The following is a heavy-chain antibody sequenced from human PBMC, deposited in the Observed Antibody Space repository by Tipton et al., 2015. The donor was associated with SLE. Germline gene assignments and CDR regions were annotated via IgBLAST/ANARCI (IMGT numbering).Heavy chain of an antibody. CDR1: GGSISSYY. V-gene: IGHV4-59*01. CDR2: IYYSGST. CDR3: AGGENGSGSYYY. Sequence: TLSLTCTVSGGSISSYYWSWIRQPPGKGLEWIGYIYYSGSTNYNPSLKSRVTISVDTSKNQFSLKLSSVTAAGTAVYYFAGGENGSGSYYYGGQGTLVTVSP. J-gene: IGHJ4*02. D-gene: IGHD3-10*01.